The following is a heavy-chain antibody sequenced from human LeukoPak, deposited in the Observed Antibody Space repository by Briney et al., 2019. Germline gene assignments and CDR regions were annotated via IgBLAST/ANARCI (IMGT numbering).Heavy chain of an antibody. CDR3: ASSLPFRWLFPLDV. Sequence: SETLSLTCTVSGGSISSYYWSWIRQPPRKGLERIGYIYYSGSTNYNPSLKSRVTISVDTSKNQFSLKLSSVTAADTAVYYCASSLPFRWLFPLDVWGKGTTVTVSS. V-gene: IGHV4-59*01. J-gene: IGHJ6*04. D-gene: IGHD3-22*01. CDR1: GGSISSYY. CDR2: IYYSGST.